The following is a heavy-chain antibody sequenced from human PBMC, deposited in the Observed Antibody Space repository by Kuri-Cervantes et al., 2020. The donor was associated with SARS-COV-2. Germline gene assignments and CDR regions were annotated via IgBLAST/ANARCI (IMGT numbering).Heavy chain of an antibody. CDR1: GGSFSGYY. J-gene: IGHJ4*02. V-gene: IGHV4-34*01. CDR2: INHSGST. CDR3: ARDQAGTIDY. Sequence: SETLSLTCAVYGGSFSGYYWSWIRQPPGKGLEWIGEINHSGSTNYNPSLKSRVTISVDTSKNQFSLKLSSVTAADTAVYYCARDQAGTIDYWGQGTLVTVSS. D-gene: IGHD1-1*01.